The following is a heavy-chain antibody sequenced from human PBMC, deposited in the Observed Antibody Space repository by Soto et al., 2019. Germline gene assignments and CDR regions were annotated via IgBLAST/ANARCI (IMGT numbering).Heavy chain of an antibody. CDR2: ITSDTATI. V-gene: IGHV3-48*02. CDR3: ARSVAGHFDY. Sequence: EVQLVESGGGLVQPGGSLRLSCAASGFTFNIYSMNWVRQAPGKGLEWVSYITSDTATIHYADSVRGRFTISRDNAKNSLYLQMNSLGDEDTAAYYGARSVAGHFDYWGQGTLVAVSS. D-gene: IGHD6-19*01. CDR1: GFTFNIYS. J-gene: IGHJ4*02.